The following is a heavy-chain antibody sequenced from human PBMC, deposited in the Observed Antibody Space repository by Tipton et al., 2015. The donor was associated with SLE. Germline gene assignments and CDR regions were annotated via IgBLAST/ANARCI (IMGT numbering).Heavy chain of an antibody. CDR1: GGSISSYY. V-gene: IGHV4-59*01. CDR2: IYYSGST. J-gene: IGHJ5*02. CDR3: ARGGIAARWFAP. Sequence: TLSLTCTVSGGSISSYYWSWIRQPPGKGLEWIGYIYYSGSTNYNPSLKSRVTISVDTSKNQFSLKLSSVTAADTAVYYCARGGIAARWFAPWGQGTLVTVSS. D-gene: IGHD6-6*01.